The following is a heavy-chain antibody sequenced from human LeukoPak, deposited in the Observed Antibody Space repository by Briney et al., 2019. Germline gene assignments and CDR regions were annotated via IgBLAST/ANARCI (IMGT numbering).Heavy chain of an antibody. CDR3: ATYYESTGYRFDY. D-gene: IGHD3-22*01. CDR2: ILHSGST. J-gene: IGHJ4*02. CDR1: GGSISSSNW. V-gene: IGHV4-4*02. Sequence: NPSGTLSLTCAVSGGSISSSNWWSWVRQPPGKGLEWIGEILHSGSTNYNPSLKSRVYMSVDKSKNHFSLRLSSVTAADTAVYYCATYYESTGYRFDYWGQGALVTVSS.